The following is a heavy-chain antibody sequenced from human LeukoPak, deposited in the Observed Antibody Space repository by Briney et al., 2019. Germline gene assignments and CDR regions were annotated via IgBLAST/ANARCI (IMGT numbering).Heavy chain of an antibody. J-gene: IGHJ6*03. CDR2: IYYSGST. V-gene: IGHV4-30-4*08. CDR3: ARVRSLYYYYYMDV. CDR1: GGSISSGDYY. Sequence: SQTLSLTCTVSGGSISSGDYYWSWIRQPPGKGLEWIGYIYYSGSTYYNPSLKSRVTISVDTSKNQFSLKLSSVTAADTAVYYCARVRSLYYYYYMDVWGKGTTVTVSS.